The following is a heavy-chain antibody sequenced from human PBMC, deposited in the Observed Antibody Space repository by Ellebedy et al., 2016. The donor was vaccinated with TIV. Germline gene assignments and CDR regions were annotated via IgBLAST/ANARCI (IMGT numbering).Heavy chain of an antibody. V-gene: IGHV4-39*07. J-gene: IGHJ6*02. Sequence: GSLRLSCIVSGGSIISHTYYWGWVRQSPGRGLEWIGTISFSGTTYYAPSLKGRVTLSVDTSKNQFSLKLNSVTAADTAMYYCCRVKLDCTGTACYYYYYYGMDVWGQGTTVSVSS. CDR2: ISFSGTT. CDR3: CRVKLDCTGTACYYYYYYGMDV. CDR1: GGSIISHTYY. D-gene: IGHD2-8*02.